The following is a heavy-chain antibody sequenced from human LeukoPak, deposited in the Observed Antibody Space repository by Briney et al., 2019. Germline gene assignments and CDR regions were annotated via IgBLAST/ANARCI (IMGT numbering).Heavy chain of an antibody. CDR3: ARRVARGSPVKSYYFDY. J-gene: IGHJ4*02. CDR2: IYHSGST. CDR1: GGSISSGGYS. Sequence: SQTLSLTCAVSGGSISSGGYSWSWIRQPPGKGLEWIGYIYHSGSTYYNPSLKSRVTISVDRSKNQFSLKLSSVTAADAAVYYCARRVARGSPVKSYYFDYWGQGTLVTVSS. V-gene: IGHV4-30-2*01. D-gene: IGHD3-3*01.